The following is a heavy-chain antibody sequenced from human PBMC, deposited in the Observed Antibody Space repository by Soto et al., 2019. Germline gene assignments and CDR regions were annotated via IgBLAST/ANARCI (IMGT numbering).Heavy chain of an antibody. D-gene: IGHD6-13*01. CDR2: IYYSGST. V-gene: IGHV4-39*01. CDR3: ARHSLGRAAAGTFDY. J-gene: IGHJ4*02. Sequence: QLQLQESGPGLVKPSETLSLTCTVSGGSISSSSYYWGWIRQPPGKGLEWIGSIYYSGSTYYNPSLMSRVTISVDTSKIQFPLKLSSVTAADTAVYYCARHSLGRAAAGTFDYWGQGTLVTVSS. CDR1: GGSISSSSYY.